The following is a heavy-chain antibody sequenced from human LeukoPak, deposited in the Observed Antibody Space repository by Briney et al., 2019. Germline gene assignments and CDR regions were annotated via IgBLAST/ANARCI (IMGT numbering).Heavy chain of an antibody. CDR3: ARLIYDFWSGQGYFDL. J-gene: IGHJ2*01. Sequence: ASVKVSCKASGYTFTSYYMHWVRQAPGQGLEWMGIINPSGGSTSYAQKFQGRVTMTRDTSTSTVYMELSSLRSEDTAVYYCARLIYDFWSGQGYFDLWGRGTLVTVSS. CDR1: GYTFTSYY. V-gene: IGHV1-46*01. D-gene: IGHD3-3*01. CDR2: INPSGGST.